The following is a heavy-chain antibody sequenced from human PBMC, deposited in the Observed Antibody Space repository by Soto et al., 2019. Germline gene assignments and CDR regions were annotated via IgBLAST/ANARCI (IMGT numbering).Heavy chain of an antibody. CDR2: ISSNGGST. V-gene: IGHV3-64D*06. D-gene: IGHD2-2*01. CDR1: GFTFSSYA. J-gene: IGHJ1*01. Sequence: GGSLRLSCSASGFTFSSYAMHWVRQAPGKGLEYVSAISSNGGSTYYADSVKGRFTISRDNSKNTLYLQMSSLRAEDTAVYYCVKTLGYCSSTSCPNEYFQHWGQGTLVTVSS. CDR3: VKTLGYCSSTSCPNEYFQH.